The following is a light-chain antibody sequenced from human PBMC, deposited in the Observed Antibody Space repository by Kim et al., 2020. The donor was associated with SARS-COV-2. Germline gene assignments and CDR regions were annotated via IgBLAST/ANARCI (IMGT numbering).Light chain of an antibody. J-gene: IGLJ3*02. CDR1: SSDVGGYSY. V-gene: IGLV2-11*03. CDR2: EVF. CDR3: CSYAGSYTWV. Sequence: GQSVTISCTGTSSDVGGYSYVTWYQQHPGKAPRLMIFEVFQRPSGVPARLSGSKSGNTASLTISALQAEDEADYYCCSYAGSYTWVFGGGTQLTVL.